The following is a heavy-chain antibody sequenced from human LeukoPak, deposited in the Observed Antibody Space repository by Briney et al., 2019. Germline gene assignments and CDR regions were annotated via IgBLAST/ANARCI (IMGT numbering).Heavy chain of an antibody. CDR3: ARVVKYSYGFHRENYYYYYYMDV. CDR2: IIPIFGTA. CDR1: GGTFSSYA. D-gene: IGHD5-18*01. J-gene: IGHJ6*03. Sequence: SVKVSCKASGGTFSSYAISWVRQAPGQGLEWMGGIIPIFGTANHAQKFQGRVTITADKSTSTAYMELSSLRSEDTAVYYCARVVKYSYGFHRENYYYYYYMDVWGKGTTVTVSS. V-gene: IGHV1-69*06.